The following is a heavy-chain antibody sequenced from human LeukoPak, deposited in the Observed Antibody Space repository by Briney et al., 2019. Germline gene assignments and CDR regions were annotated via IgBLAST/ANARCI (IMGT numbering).Heavy chain of an antibody. CDR1: GFTFSSYA. D-gene: IGHD2-21*02. CDR2: ITGSGDNT. Sequence: AGGSLRLSCAASGFTFSSYAMSWVRQAPGKGLEWLSGITGSGDNTYYADSVKGRFTISRDNSKNTLYLQMNSLRAEDTAVYYCAKGDGSWNFDYWGQGTLVTVSS. J-gene: IGHJ4*02. V-gene: IGHV3-23*01. CDR3: AKGDGSWNFDY.